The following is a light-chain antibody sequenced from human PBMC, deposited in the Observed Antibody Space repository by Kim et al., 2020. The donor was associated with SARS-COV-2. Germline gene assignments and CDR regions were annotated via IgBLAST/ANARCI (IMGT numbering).Light chain of an antibody. Sequence: PGKTASLTCAGEKGETKYTCWYQQRPGQSPILVIYQDNKRPSGIPERFAGSNSGDTATLTISGTQAMDEADYYCQAWDSSTALDVFGTGTKVTVL. CDR3: QAWDSSTALDV. CDR2: QDN. CDR1: KGETKY. V-gene: IGLV3-1*01. J-gene: IGLJ1*01.